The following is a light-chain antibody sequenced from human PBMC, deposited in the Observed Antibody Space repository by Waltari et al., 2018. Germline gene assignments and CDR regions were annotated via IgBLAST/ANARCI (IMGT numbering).Light chain of an antibody. CDR3: CSDAGSSTWV. Sequence: QSALTQPASVSGSPGQSITISCIGTSSDLGGYRLVSWYQHHPDKAPKLRIYEVTKRPLGVSSRFSGSKSGNTASLTIAGLQAEDEAVYYCCSDAGSSTWVFGGGTKLTVL. CDR1: SSDLGGYRL. V-gene: IGLV2-23*02. CDR2: EVT. J-gene: IGLJ3*02.